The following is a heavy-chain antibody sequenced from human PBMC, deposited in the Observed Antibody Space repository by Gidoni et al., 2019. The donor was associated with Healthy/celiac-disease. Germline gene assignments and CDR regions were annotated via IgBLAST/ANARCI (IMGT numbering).Heavy chain of an antibody. J-gene: IGHJ4*02. D-gene: IGHD4-4*01. CDR3: ARLVRDYSNNY. CDR1: VNTFTGYY. Sequence: QVQLVQSGAEVKNPGSSVKVSFTASVNTFTGYYMHWVRQAPGQGLEWMGWINPNSGGTNYAQKFQGRVTMTRETSISTAYMEMSRLRSDDTAVYYCARLVRDYSNNYWGQGTLVTVSS. V-gene: IGHV1-2*02. CDR2: INPNSGGT.